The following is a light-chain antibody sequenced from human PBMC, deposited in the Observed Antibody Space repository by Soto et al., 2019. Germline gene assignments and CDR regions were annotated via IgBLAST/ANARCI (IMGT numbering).Light chain of an antibody. CDR3: KQYGSAPYT. J-gene: IGKJ2*01. Sequence: IVLTQSPGTLSLSPGEGASVSCRASQSLNSGYLAWYQQKPGQAPRLLIYGASSRASGIPDRFRGSRSGTNFTLSISRLEHEDFAVYFGKQYGSAPYTVGQGTKLEIK. CDR2: GAS. CDR1: QSLNSGY. V-gene: IGKV3-20*01.